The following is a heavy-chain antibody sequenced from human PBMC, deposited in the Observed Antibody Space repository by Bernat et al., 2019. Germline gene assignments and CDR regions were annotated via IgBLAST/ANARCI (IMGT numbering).Heavy chain of an antibody. D-gene: IGHD6-25*01. CDR3: ATGGTAGFDY. J-gene: IGHJ4*02. V-gene: IGHV3-74*01. Sequence: EVQLVESGGGLVQPGGSLRLSCAASGFTFSSRWMHWVRQAPGKGLVWVSRINNEGGSTTYADSVKGRLIITRDNAKDTLYLQMNSLRAEDTAVYYCATGGTAGFDYWGQGTLVTVSS. CDR2: INNEGGST. CDR1: GFTFSSRW.